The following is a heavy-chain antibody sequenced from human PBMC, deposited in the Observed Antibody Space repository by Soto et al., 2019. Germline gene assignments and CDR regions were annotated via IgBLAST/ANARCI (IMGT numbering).Heavy chain of an antibody. CDR1: GGSISSSNW. CDR3: ARLYSSSSYGYGMNV. J-gene: IGHJ6*02. V-gene: IGHV4-4*02. D-gene: IGHD6-13*01. CDR2: IYHSGST. Sequence: SETLSLTCAVSGGSISSSNWWSWVRQPPGKGLEWIGEIYHSGSTNYNPSLKSRVTISVDKSKNQFSLKLSSVTAADTAVYYCARLYSSSSYGYGMNVWDQGTTGTV.